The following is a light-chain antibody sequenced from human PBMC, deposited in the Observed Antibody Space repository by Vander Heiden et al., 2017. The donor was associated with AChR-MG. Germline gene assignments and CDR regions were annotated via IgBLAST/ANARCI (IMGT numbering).Light chain of an antibody. CDR3: QQSYSTPYI. J-gene: IGKJ2*01. V-gene: IGKV1-39*01. Sequence: DIQMTPSPSSLSASAGDRVTITCRASQSISSYLNWYQQKPGKAPKLLIYAASSLQSGVPSRFSGSGSGTDVTLTISSLQPEDFATYYCQQSYSTPYIFGQGTKLEIK. CDR1: QSISSY. CDR2: AAS.